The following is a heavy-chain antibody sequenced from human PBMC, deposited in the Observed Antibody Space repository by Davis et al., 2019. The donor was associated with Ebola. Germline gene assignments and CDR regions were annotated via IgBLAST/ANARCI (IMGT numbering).Heavy chain of an antibody. Sequence: PSETLSLTCTVSGGSISSYYWSWIRQPPGKGLEWIGYIYYSGSTNYNPSLKSRVTISVDTSKNQFSLKLSSVTAADTAVYYCARNLYFDWLLKRYYYYYMDVWGKGTTVTVSS. D-gene: IGHD3-9*01. J-gene: IGHJ6*03. CDR1: GGSISSYY. V-gene: IGHV4-59*12. CDR3: ARNLYFDWLLKRYYYYYMDV. CDR2: IYYSGST.